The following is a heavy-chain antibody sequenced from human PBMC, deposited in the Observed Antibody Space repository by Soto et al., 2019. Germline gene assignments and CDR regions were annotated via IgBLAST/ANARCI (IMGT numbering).Heavy chain of an antibody. V-gene: IGHV3-33*01. D-gene: IGHD6-13*01. CDR3: ARGIAAAGRAPDY. CDR1: GFTFSNYG. Sequence: QVQLVESGGGVVQPGRSLRLSCAASGFTFSNYGMHWVRQAPGKGLEWVAVIWYDGTNKYYADSVKGRFTISRDNSKNTRYLQMNTLRAEDTAVYYCARGIAAAGRAPDYWGQGTLVTVSS. CDR2: IWYDGTNK. J-gene: IGHJ4*02.